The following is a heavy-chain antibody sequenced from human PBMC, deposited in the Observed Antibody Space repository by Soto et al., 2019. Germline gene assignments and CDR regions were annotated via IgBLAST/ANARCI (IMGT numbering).Heavy chain of an antibody. CDR1: AFSPSTGGVG. CDR3: IQSRCGGDCLQSYASYYYYGMDV. D-gene: IGHD2-21*02. Sequence: QITLKESGPTLVKPTQTLTLTCTFSAFSPSTGGVGVGWIRQPPGKALEWLALIYWDDDKRYSPSLRSRLTITKETSKNQVVLTMTNMDPVDTATYYCIQSRCGGDCLQSYASYYYYGMDVWGQGTTVTVSS. CDR2: IYWDDDK. J-gene: IGHJ6*02. V-gene: IGHV2-5*02.